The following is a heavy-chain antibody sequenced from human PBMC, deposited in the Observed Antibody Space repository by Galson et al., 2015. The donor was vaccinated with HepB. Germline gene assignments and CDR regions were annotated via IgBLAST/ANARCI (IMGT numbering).Heavy chain of an antibody. CDR3: ARDLSERWLQWGY. D-gene: IGHD5-24*01. V-gene: IGHV1-69*13. J-gene: IGHJ4*02. CDR1: GGTFSSYA. Sequence: SVKVSCKASGGTFSSYAISWVRQAPGQGLEWMGGIIPIFGTASYAQKFQGRVTITADESTSTAYMELSSLRSEDTAVYYCARDLSERWLQWGYWGQGTLVTVSS. CDR2: IIPIFGTA.